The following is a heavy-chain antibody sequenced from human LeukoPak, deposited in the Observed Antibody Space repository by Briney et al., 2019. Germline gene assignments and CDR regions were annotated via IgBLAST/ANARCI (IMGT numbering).Heavy chain of an antibody. V-gene: IGHV3-66*01. CDR2: LYSGGTT. Sequence: GGSLRLSCAASGFTVSDNYMSWVRQAPGKGLEWVSVLYSGGTTYYADPVKGRFTISRDNSKNTLYLQMSSLRAEDTAVYYCARALLEWLKGADYWGQGTLVTVSS. J-gene: IGHJ4*02. D-gene: IGHD3-3*01. CDR3: ARALLEWLKGADY. CDR1: GFTVSDNY.